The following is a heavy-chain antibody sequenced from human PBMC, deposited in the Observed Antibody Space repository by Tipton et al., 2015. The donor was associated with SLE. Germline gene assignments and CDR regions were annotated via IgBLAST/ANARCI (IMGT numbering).Heavy chain of an antibody. CDR2: IYYSGNT. J-gene: IGHJ3*02. CDR3: ARVIPDYELDAFDI. CDR1: GGSMSSGGYY. Sequence: TLSLTCTVSGGSMSSGGYYWSWIRQHPGKGLEWIGYIYYSGNTFYNPSLKSRVTTSLDTSKNQFSLKLSSVTAADTAVYYCARVIPDYELDAFDIWGQGTMVTVSS. D-gene: IGHD4-17*01. V-gene: IGHV4-30-4*08.